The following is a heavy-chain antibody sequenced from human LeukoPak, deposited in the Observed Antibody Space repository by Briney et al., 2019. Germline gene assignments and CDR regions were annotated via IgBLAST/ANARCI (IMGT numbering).Heavy chain of an antibody. J-gene: IGHJ4*02. CDR3: AKGRGRPYYFEY. Sequence: TGGSLRLSCAASGFTFSSFAMTWVRQAPGKGLEWVSAISGSGACTYYADSVKGRFTISRDNSKNTLYLQMNSLRAEDTAVYYCAKGRGRPYYFEYWGQGTLVTVAS. CDR1: GFTFSSFA. V-gene: IGHV3-23*01. CDR2: ISGSGACT. D-gene: IGHD1-26*01.